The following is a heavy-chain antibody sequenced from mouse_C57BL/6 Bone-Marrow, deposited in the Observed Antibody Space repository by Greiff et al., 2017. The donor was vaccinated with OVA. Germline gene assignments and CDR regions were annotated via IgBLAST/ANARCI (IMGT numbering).Heavy chain of an antibody. D-gene: IGHD3-2*02. J-gene: IGHJ3*01. CDR2: ISNLAYSI. Sequence: EVKVVESGGGLVQPGGSLKLSCAASGFTFSDYGMAWVRQAPRKGPEWVAFISNLAYSIYYADTVTGRFTISRENAKNTLYLEMSSLRSEDTAMYYCARTDSSGYVAYWGQGTLVTVSA. CDR1: GFTFSDYG. V-gene: IGHV5-15*01. CDR3: ARTDSSGYVAY.